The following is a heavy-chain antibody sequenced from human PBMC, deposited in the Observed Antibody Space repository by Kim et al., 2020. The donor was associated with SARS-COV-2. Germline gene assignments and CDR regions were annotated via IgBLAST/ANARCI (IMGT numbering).Heavy chain of an antibody. CDR2: IKSKTGGGTT. CDR3: TTSPSPYCSGGSCLTTSIQPAYAFDS. CDR1: GFTFSNAW. D-gene: IGHD2-15*01. Sequence: GGSLRLSCAASGFTFSNAWMSWVRQAPGKGLEWVGRIKSKTGGGTTDYAAPVKGRFTISRDDSKNTLYLQMNSLKTEDTAVYYCTTSPSPYCSGGSCLTTSIQPAYAFDSWGQGTLVTVSS. J-gene: IGHJ4*02. V-gene: IGHV3-15*01.